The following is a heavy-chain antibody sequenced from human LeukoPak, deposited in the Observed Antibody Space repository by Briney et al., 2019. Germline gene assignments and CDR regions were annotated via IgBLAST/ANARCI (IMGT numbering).Heavy chain of an antibody. D-gene: IGHD5/OR15-5a*01. CDR3: ATLVSTRYYFDY. Sequence: PSETLSHTCTVSDYSISSGYGYYWGWIRQPPGKGLEWIGNIYHSGITYYNHFNSSLKSRVTISIDTSKNQFSLRLTSVTAADTAVYFCATLVSTRYYFDYWGQGTQVTVSS. V-gene: IGHV4-38-2*02. J-gene: IGHJ4*02. CDR1: DYSISSGYGYY. CDR2: IYHSGIT.